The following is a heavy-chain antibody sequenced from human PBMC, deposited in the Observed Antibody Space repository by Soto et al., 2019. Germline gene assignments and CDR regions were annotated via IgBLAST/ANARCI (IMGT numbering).Heavy chain of an antibody. J-gene: IGHJ3*02. CDR3: AKDMSRSTIAAFDI. Sequence: EVQLLESGGGLVQPGGSLRLSCAASGFTFSSYAMSWVRQAPGKGLEWVSGISGSGGSTYYADSVKGRFTISRDNSKNTLDLQMNSLRAEYTALYYCAKDMSRSTIAAFDIWGQGTMVTVSS. CDR1: GFTFSSYA. CDR2: ISGSGGST. D-gene: IGHD1-26*01. V-gene: IGHV3-23*01.